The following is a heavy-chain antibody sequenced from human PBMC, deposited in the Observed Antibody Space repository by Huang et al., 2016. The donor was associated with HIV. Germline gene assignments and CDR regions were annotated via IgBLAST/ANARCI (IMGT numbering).Heavy chain of an antibody. CDR2: FFFAGTV. J-gene: IGHJ4*02. CDR1: GGSISSSGSY. D-gene: IGHD3-10*01. Sequence: QLQLQQSGPGLVKPSETLSLTCSVSGGSISSSGSYWEWIRQPPGKGLECVGSFFFAGTVDYNPSLKSRATISIDTSENRFSLNLTSGTAADTALYFCARHRTSSYIDSWGRGSLVTVSS. CDR3: ARHRTSSYIDS. V-gene: IGHV4-39*01.